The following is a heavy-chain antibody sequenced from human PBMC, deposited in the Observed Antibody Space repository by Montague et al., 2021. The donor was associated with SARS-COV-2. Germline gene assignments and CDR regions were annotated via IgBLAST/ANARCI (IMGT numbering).Heavy chain of an antibody. CDR3: ARGGYYDSSGYSLLYYYYGMDV. CDR1: GGSISSGRYY. Sequence: TLSLTCTVSGGSISSGRYYWSWIRQHPGKGLEWIGYIYYSGSTYYNPSLKSRVIISVDTSKNQFSLKLSSVTAADTAVYYCARGGYYDSSGYSLLYYYYGMDVWGQGTTVTVSS. D-gene: IGHD3-22*01. J-gene: IGHJ6*02. V-gene: IGHV4-31*03. CDR2: IYYSGST.